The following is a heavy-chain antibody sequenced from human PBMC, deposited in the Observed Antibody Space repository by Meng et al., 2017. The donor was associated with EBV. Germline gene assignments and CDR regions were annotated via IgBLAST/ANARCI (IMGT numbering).Heavy chain of an antibody. CDR3: ASESGRGFTPDY. J-gene: IGHJ4*02. CDR1: GGTLRRDA. Sequence: VQLRQSGAEVKKPGSSVKVSCRTSGGTLRRDAVSWVRQAPGQGLEWMGGLIPMVGAPHYAQKFQGRVKIIADESTSTHSMELNSLRSEDTAMYYCASESGRGFTPDYWGQGTLVTVSS. D-gene: IGHD3-10*01. V-gene: IGHV1-69*01. CDR2: LIPMVGAP.